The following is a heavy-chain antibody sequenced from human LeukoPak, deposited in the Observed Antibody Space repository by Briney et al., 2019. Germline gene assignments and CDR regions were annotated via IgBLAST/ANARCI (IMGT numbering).Heavy chain of an antibody. Sequence: SETLSLTCTVSGGSISSYYWSWIRQPPGRGLEWIGYIYYTGSTNYNPSLKSRVTISLDMSKNQFSLKLSSVTAADTAVYYCARGRRWFGHWGQGTLVTVSS. J-gene: IGHJ5*02. CDR2: IYYTGST. CDR1: GGSISSYY. V-gene: IGHV4-59*12. CDR3: ARGRRWFGH.